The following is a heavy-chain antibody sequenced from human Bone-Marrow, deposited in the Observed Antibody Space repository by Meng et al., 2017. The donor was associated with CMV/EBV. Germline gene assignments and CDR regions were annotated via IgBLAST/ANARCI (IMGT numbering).Heavy chain of an antibody. CDR3: ARDFYCSSTRCHNLPRGYYGMDV. CDR1: GFTFSSYS. CDR2: ISSSSSYI. Sequence: GESLKISCAASGFTFSSYSMNWVRQAPGKGLEWVSSISSSSSYIYYADSVKGRFTISRDNAKNSLYLQMNSLRAEDTAVYYCARDFYCSSTRCHNLPRGYYGMDVWGQGTTVTVSS. J-gene: IGHJ6*02. V-gene: IGHV3-21*01. D-gene: IGHD2-2*02.